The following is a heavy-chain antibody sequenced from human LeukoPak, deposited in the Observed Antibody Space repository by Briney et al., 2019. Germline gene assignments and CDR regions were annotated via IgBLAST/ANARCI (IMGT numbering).Heavy chain of an antibody. J-gene: IGHJ6*02. D-gene: IGHD3-22*01. V-gene: IGHV1-8*01. CDR1: GYTFTSYD. CDR2: MNPNSGNT. Sequence: GASVKVPCKASGYTFTSYDINWARLATGQGLEWMGWMNPNSGNTGYAQKFRGRVTMTRNTSISTAYMELSSLRSEDTAVYYCAREVPYYYDSSGPIYGMDVWGQGTTVTVSS. CDR3: AREVPYYYDSSGPIYGMDV.